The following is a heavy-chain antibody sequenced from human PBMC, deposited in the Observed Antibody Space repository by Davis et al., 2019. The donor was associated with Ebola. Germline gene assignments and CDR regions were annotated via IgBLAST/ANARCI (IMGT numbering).Heavy chain of an antibody. CDR1: GLTFSEAW. CDR2: IKQDGSDK. Sequence: GESLKISCAASGLTFSEAWMTWVRQAPGKGLEWVANIKQDGSDKNYVDSVKGRFTISRDNAKNSLYLQMNSLRAEDTAFYYCARSYLAFDYWGQGTLVTVSS. D-gene: IGHD3-3*02. J-gene: IGHJ4*02. CDR3: ARSYLAFDY. V-gene: IGHV3-7*03.